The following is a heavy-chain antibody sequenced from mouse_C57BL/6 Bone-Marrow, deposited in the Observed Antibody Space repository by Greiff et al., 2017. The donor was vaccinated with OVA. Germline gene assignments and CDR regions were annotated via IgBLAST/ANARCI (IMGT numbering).Heavy chain of an antibody. CDR1: GFTFSSYG. V-gene: IGHV5-6*01. J-gene: IGHJ1*03. D-gene: IGHD2-3*01. CDR3: ARQNDGYYGWYFDV. CDR2: ISRGGSYT. Sequence: EVQRVESGGDLVKPGGSLKLSCAASGFTFSSYGMSWVRQTPDKRLEWVATISRGGSYTYYPDSVKGRFTISRDNAKNTLYLQMSSLTSEDTAMYYCARQNDGYYGWYFDVWGTGTTVTVSS.